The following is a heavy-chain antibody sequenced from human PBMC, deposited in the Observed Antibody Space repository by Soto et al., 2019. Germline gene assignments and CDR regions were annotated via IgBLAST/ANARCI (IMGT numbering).Heavy chain of an antibody. D-gene: IGHD3-9*01. Sequence: ESLKISCKGSGYSFTSYWIGWVRQMPGKGLEWMGIIYPGDSDTRYSPSFQGQVTISADKSISTAYLQWSSLKASDTAMYYCARRYYDILTGYSLFDYWGQGTLVTVSS. CDR2: IYPGDSDT. CDR3: ARRYYDILTGYSLFDY. CDR1: GYSFTSYW. V-gene: IGHV5-51*01. J-gene: IGHJ4*02.